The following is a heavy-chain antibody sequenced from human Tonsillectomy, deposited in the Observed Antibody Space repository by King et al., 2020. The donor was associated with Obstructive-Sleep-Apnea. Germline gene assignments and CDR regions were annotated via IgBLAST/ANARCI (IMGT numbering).Heavy chain of an antibody. D-gene: IGHD2-21*02. CDR1: GFTFSSYD. CDR2: IGTAGDT. Sequence: VQLVESGGGLVQPGGSLRLSCAASGFTFSSYDMHWVRQATGKGLEWVSAIGTAGDTYYPGSVKGRFTISRENAKNSLYLQINSLRAGDTAVYYCAREKTDCGGDCSPGAFDYWGQGTLVTVSS. CDR3: AREKTDCGGDCSPGAFDY. J-gene: IGHJ4*02. V-gene: IGHV3-13*04.